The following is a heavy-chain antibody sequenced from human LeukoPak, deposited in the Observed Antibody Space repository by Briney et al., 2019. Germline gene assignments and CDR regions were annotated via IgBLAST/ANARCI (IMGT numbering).Heavy chain of an antibody. CDR2: IYHSGST. D-gene: IGHD3-16*02. CDR1: GYSISSGYY. Sequence: SETLSLTCAVSGYSISSGYYWGWIRQPPGKGLEWSGSIYHSGSTYYNPSLKSRVTISVDTSKNQFSLKLSSVTAAGTAVYYCARQPSNYDYVWGSYRTHLNFDYWGQGTLVTVSS. V-gene: IGHV4-38-2*01. CDR3: ARQPSNYDYVWGSYRTHLNFDY. J-gene: IGHJ4*02.